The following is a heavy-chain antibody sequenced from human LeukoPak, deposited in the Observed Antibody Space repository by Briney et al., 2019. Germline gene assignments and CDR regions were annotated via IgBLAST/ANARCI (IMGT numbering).Heavy chain of an antibody. V-gene: IGHV3-30*18. CDR3: AKEWTTITNFDY. Sequence: GGSLRLSCTASGFSFRIYGMHWVRQAPGKGLEWVAVISSGGTNKYYRDSVKGRFTVSRDDSKNTVSLQMNSLRAEDTAVYYCAKEWTTITNFDYWGQGTLVTVSS. CDR2: ISSGGTNK. D-gene: IGHD1-1*01. J-gene: IGHJ4*02. CDR1: GFSFRIYG.